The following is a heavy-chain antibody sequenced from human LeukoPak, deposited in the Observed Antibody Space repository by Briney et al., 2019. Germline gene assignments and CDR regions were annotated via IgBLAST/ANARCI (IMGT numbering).Heavy chain of an antibody. CDR1: GYTFTSYD. CDR3: ARVGRYCSSTSCDYYYYGMDV. D-gene: IGHD2-2*01. CDR2: MNPNSGNT. Sequence: RASVKVSCKASGYTFTSYDINWVRQATGQGLEWMGWMNPNSGNTGYAQKFQGRVTMTRNTSISTAYMELSSLRAEDTAVYYCARVGRYCSSTSCDYYYYGMDVWGQGTTVTVSS. J-gene: IGHJ6*02. V-gene: IGHV1-8*01.